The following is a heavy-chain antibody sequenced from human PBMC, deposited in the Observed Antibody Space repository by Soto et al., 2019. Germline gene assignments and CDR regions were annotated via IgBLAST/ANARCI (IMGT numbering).Heavy chain of an antibody. V-gene: IGHV1-69*06. D-gene: IGHD3-22*01. CDR1: GGTFGSDA. CDR2: IIPIFGTT. CDR3: ARDRTDSGYYTNWLDP. Sequence: ASVKVSCKASGGTFGSDAITWVRQAPGQGLEWVGRIIPIFGTTNYAQNLQGRVTISADKSTLTSYMELHSLTSDDTALYYCARDRTDSGYYTNWLDPWGQGXQVTVYS. J-gene: IGHJ5*02.